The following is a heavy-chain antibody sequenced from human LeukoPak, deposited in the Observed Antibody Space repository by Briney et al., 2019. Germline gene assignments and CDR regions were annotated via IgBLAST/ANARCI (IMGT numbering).Heavy chain of an antibody. Sequence: GGSLRLSCAASGFTFDDYGMSRVRQAPGKGLEWVSAISGSGGSTYYADSVKGRFTISRDNSKNTLYLQMNSLRAEDTAVYYCANEKYDYVWGSYRYFDYWGQGTLVTVSS. J-gene: IGHJ4*02. D-gene: IGHD3-16*02. CDR3: ANEKYDYVWGSYRYFDY. CDR1: GFTFDDYG. CDR2: ISGSGGST. V-gene: IGHV3-23*01.